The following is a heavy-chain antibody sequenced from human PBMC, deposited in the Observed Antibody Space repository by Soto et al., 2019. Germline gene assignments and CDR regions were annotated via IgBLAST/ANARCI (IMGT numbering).Heavy chain of an antibody. V-gene: IGHV3-53*01. J-gene: IGHJ4*02. CDR1: GFTVSSNY. Sequence: GGSLRLSCAASGFTVSSNYMSWVRQAPGKGLEWVSVIYSGGSTYYADSVKGRFTISRDNSKNTLYLQMNSLRAEDTAVYYCATYKWGSGYYVDYGGKGTLVTVSS. CDR3: ATYKWGSGYYVDY. CDR2: IYSGGST. D-gene: IGHD3-22*01.